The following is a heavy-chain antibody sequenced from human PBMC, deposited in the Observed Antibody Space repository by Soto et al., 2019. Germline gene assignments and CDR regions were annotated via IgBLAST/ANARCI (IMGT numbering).Heavy chain of an antibody. Sequence: QVVLLQSGAEVKEPGSSVRVSCQVSGSTFNNFAFSWVRQAPGHGPEWMGGIVVDTNTAEYSQRFQDRVTITADTSTDTLYMELGSLTFEDTAVYYCARAIKRWEVNYYFDFWGQGTLVTVSS. CDR1: GSTFNNFA. CDR3: ARAIKRWEVNYYFDF. V-gene: IGHV1-69*06. D-gene: IGHD1-26*01. CDR2: IVVDTNTA. J-gene: IGHJ4*02.